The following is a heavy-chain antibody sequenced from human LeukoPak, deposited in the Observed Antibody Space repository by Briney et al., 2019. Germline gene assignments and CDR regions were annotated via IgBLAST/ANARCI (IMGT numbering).Heavy chain of an antibody. D-gene: IGHD3-22*01. Sequence: SETLSLTCAVYGGSFSGYYWSWIRQPAGKGLERIGRYHTSGSTNYNPSLKSRVTMSADTSKNQFSLQLSSVTAADTAVYYCARDTYYYDSSGYSNFDYWGQGTLVTVSS. CDR3: ARDTYYYDSSGYSNFDY. CDR2: YHTSGST. V-gene: IGHV4-4*07. J-gene: IGHJ4*02. CDR1: GGSFSGYY.